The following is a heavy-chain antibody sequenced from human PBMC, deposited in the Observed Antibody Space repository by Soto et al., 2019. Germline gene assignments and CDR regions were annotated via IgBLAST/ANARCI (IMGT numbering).Heavy chain of an antibody. CDR3: AKDLRVMIAVADHFDY. V-gene: IGHV3-23*01. D-gene: IGHD6-19*01. CDR1: GFTFGSYA. J-gene: IGHJ4*02. Sequence: AGGSLRLSCAASGFTFGSYAMSWVRQAPGKGLEWASAISGSGGDTYYADSVKGRFTISRDNSKNTLYLQMNSLRAEDTAVYYCAKDLRVMIAVADHFDYWGQGTLVTVSS. CDR2: ISGSGGDT.